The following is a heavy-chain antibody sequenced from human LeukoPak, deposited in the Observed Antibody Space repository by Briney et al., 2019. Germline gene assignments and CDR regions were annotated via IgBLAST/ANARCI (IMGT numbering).Heavy chain of an antibody. CDR2: IYYSGYT. Sequence: SETLSLTCAVSGGSFSPYYWTWLRQPPGKGLEWIGYIYYSGYTDYNPSLKSRVTMSLDTSKNQFSLKLSSVTAADTAVYYCARAVISLGAAVAKGFDCWGQGTLVTVSS. CDR1: GGSFSPYY. D-gene: IGHD2-21*01. J-gene: IGHJ4*02. V-gene: IGHV4-59*01. CDR3: ARAVISLGAAVAKGFDC.